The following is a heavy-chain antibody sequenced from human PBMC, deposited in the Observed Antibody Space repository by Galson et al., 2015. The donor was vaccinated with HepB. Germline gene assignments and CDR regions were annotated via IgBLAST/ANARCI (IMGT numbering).Heavy chain of an antibody. CDR3: ARHGSSIAARHPYYGMDV. D-gene: IGHD6-6*01. V-gene: IGHV5-10-1*01. J-gene: IGHJ6*02. Sequence: QSGAEVKKPGESLRISCKGSGYSFTSYWISWVRQMPGKGLEWMGRIDPSDSYTNYSPSFQGHVTISADKSISTAYLQWSSLKASDTAMYYCARHGSSIAARHPYYGMDVWGQGTTVTVSS. CDR2: IDPSDSYT. CDR1: GYSFTSYW.